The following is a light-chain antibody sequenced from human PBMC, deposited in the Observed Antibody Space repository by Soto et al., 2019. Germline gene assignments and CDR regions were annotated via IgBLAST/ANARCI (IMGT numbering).Light chain of an antibody. J-gene: IGKJ1*01. CDR3: QQGYSTPWT. Sequence: DIQMTQSPSSLSAYVVDRVTITCRASQSVTTYLHWYQQKAGEAPKLLIYAISNLQSGVSSRFSGSGSGTDFSLAINTLQPEDFATYYCQQGYSTPWTFGQGTKVDI. CDR2: AIS. V-gene: IGKV1-39*01. CDR1: QSVTTY.